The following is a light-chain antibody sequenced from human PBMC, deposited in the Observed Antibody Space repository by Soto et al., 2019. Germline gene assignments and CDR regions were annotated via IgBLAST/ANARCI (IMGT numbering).Light chain of an antibody. V-gene: IGLV2-23*01. CDR2: EGG. CDR3: CSYEATFV. CDR1: SSDV. J-gene: IGLJ1*01. Sequence: QSALTQPASVSGSPGQSITISCTGASSDVSWYQQHPGKAPKLIIYEGGKRPSGVSNRFSGSKSGNTASLTISGLQAEDEADYYCCSYEATFVFGTGTKLTVL.